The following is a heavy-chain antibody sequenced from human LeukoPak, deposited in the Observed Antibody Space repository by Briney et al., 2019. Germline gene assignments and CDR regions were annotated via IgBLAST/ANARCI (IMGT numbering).Heavy chain of an antibody. J-gene: IGHJ4*02. CDR2: GRIKAAGYTT. CDR1: GFTFSPHD. D-gene: IGHD3-10*01. CDR3: GDLGSAGTDH. V-gene: IGHV3-72*01. Sequence: PGGSLRLSCAASGFTFSPHDMAWFRQPPGQGLEWVGIGRIKAAGYTTIYAASVKGRFTISRDDSKNSVYLQMDSLRTEDTAVYYCGDLGSAGTDHWGQGTLVTVSS.